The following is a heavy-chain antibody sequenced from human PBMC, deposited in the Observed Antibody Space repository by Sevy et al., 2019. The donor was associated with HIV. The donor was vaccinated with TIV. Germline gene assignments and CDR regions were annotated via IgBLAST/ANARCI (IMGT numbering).Heavy chain of an antibody. D-gene: IGHD3-16*01. CDR1: VGSISLYY. CDR3: AREAKLGAPLGY. V-gene: IGHV4-4*07. Sequence: SDTLSLTCTVSVGSISLYYWSWIRQPAGKGLEWIGHIYGSGSTSYNPSLKSRVTMSVDTSQNQISLKLTSVTAADTAVYYCAREAKLGAPLGYWGQGTLVTVSS. CDR2: IYGSGST. J-gene: IGHJ4*02.